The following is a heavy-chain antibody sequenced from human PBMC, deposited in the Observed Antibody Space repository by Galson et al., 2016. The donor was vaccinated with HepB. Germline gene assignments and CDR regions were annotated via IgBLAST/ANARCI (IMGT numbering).Heavy chain of an antibody. J-gene: IGHJ5*02. CDR3: ARDNSGGYPTRWWFDP. V-gene: IGHV1-46*01. Sequence: SVKVSCKASGFTFTNYWMHWVRQVPGQGLEWMGVINPTGSGTFYAPKFQDRVSMARDTSTSTLFMELTSLRVEDTAIYYCARDNSGGYPTRWWFDPWGQGTPVTVSS. CDR1: GFTFTNYW. D-gene: IGHD1-26*01. CDR2: INPTGSGT.